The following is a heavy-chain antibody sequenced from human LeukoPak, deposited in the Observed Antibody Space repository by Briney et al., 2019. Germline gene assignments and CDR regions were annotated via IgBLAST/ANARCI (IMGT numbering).Heavy chain of an antibody. CDR1: VGSFSGYY. V-gene: IGHV4-4*07. CDR3: ARVSSAGIWDY. CDR2: IYTSGST. Sequence: SGTLSLTCMVSVGSFSGYYWSWIRQPAGKGREWIGRIYTSGSTNYNPSLMSRVTMSVDTSKNQFSLKLSSVTAADTAVYYCARVSSAGIWDYWGQGTLVTVSS. J-gene: IGHJ4*02. D-gene: IGHD3-10*01.